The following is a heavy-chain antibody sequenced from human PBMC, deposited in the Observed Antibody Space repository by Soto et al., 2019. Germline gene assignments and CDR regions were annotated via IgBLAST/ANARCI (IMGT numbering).Heavy chain of an antibody. D-gene: IGHD3-16*01. CDR3: ARSRDGYSLYLYYGMDG. J-gene: IGHJ6*02. CDR1: GFTFTSYG. V-gene: IGHV3-30*03. Sequence: GGSLRLSCAASGFTFTSYGMHWVRQAPGKGLEWMALILHDGSAEYYADSVKGRFTISRDNSKNTLYLQMNSLRAEDTAVYYCARSRDGYSLYLYYGMDGWGQGTTVTVSS. CDR2: ILHDGSAE.